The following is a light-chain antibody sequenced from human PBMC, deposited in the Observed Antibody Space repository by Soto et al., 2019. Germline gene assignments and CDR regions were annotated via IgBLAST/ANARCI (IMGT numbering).Light chain of an antibody. J-gene: IGKJ1*01. V-gene: IGKV1-39*01. CDR3: QQSYSTPWT. Sequence: DIQMIQSPSSLSASVGDRVTITCRASQSISTYLNWYQQKPGKAPKVLIYDASSFESGVPSRFSGSGSGTDFTLSISSLQPEDFATYYCQQSYSTPWTFGQGTKVEIK. CDR1: QSISTY. CDR2: DAS.